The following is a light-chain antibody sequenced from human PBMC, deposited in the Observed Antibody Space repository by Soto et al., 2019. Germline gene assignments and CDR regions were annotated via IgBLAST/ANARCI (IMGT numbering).Light chain of an antibody. CDR3: QQRSSWPYT. CDR1: KSIGNY. V-gene: IGKV3-11*01. Sequence: EVVLTQSPATLSLSLGEGATLSCRASKSIGNYLAWYQQKPGQAPRLLIYATSNGATGIPARFSGSGSGTDFTLTISSLEPEDFAVYYCQQRSSWPYTFGPGTKVDIK. J-gene: IGKJ3*01. CDR2: ATS.